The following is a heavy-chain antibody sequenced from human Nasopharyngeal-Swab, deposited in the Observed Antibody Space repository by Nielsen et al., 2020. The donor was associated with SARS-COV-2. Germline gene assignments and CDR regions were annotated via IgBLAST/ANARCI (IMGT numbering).Heavy chain of an antibody. D-gene: IGHD6-19*01. V-gene: IGHV3-23*01. CDR1: GFTFSSYA. Sequence: GESLKISCAASGFTFSSYAMSWVRQAPGKGLEWVSAISGSGGSTYYEDSVKGRFTISRDNSKNTLYLQMNSLRAEDTAVYYCAKDRINQEQWLATGDHGYWYFDLWGRGTLVTVSS. CDR3: AKDRINQEQWLATGDHGYWYFDL. J-gene: IGHJ2*01. CDR2: ISGSGGST.